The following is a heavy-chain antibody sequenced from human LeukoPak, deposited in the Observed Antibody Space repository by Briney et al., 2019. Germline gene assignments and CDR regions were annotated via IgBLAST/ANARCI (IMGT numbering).Heavy chain of an antibody. J-gene: IGHJ4*02. CDR2: IYSGGST. CDR1: GFTFSSYW. CDR3: VRVGYSYGYGDWNHFDY. Sequence: GGSLRLSCAASGFTFSSYWVSWVRQAPGKGLEWVSIIYSGGSTYYADSVKGRFTISRDNSKNTLYLQMNSLRAEDTAVYFCVRVGYSYGYGDWNHFDYWGQGTLVTVSS. V-gene: IGHV3-66*02. D-gene: IGHD5-18*01.